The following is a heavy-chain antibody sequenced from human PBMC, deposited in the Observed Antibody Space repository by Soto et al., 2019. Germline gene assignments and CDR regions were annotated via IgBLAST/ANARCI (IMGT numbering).Heavy chain of an antibody. V-gene: IGHV4-30-4*01. J-gene: IGHJ5*02. Sequence: QVQLQESGPELVKPSQTLSLTCTVSGASIRSTDYYWSWIRQAPGKGLEWIGYVYYTASTYYNPSLMSRLTISVDTSKNQFSLKLTSVTAAETAVYYCVRTARQGAVAPHWFDRWGQGTQVTVSS. CDR1: GASIRSTDYY. CDR3: VRTARQGAVAPHWFDR. D-gene: IGHD2-21*02. CDR2: VYYTAST.